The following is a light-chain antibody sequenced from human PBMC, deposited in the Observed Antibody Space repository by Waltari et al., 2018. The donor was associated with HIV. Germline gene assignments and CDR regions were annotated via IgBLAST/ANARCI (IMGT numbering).Light chain of an antibody. CDR2: RTH. V-gene: IGLV1-44*01. J-gene: IGLJ2*01. CDR1: TSNIGSNT. Sequence: QSVLTQPPSASGTLGQAVTISCFGSTSNIGSNTVNWYQHPPGAAPKLIIFRTHQRPSGVPDRFSGSQSGTSAFLTITGLLSGDEATYYCAAWDASLHVLFGGGTQLTVV. CDR3: AAWDASLHVL.